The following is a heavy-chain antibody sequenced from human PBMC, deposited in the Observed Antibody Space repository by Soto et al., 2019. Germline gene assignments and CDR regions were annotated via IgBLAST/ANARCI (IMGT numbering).Heavy chain of an antibody. CDR1: GGSISSGDYY. J-gene: IGHJ6*02. Sequence: QVQLQESGPGLVKPSQTLSLTCTVSGGSISSGDYYWSWIRQPPGKGLEWIGYIYYSGSTYYNPSLKSRVTISVDTSKNQVSLKLSSVTAADTAGYYCAGANSGSYDPYYYGMDVWGQGTTVTVSS. D-gene: IGHD3-10*01. V-gene: IGHV4-30-4*01. CDR3: AGANSGSYDPYYYGMDV. CDR2: IYYSGST.